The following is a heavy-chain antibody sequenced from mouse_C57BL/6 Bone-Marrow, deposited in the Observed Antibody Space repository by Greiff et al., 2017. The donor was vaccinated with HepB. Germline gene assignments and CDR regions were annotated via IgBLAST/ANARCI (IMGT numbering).Heavy chain of an antibody. V-gene: IGHV5-4*01. Sequence: DVQLVESGGGLVKPGGSLKLSCAASRFTFSSYAMSWVRQTPEKRLEWVATISDGGSYTYYPDNVKGRFTISRDNAKNNLYLQMSHLKSEDTALYYCAKSITTVVARDYAMDYWGQGTSVTVSS. D-gene: IGHD1-1*01. CDR2: ISDGGSYT. CDR1: RFTFSSYA. J-gene: IGHJ4*01. CDR3: AKSITTVVARDYAMDY.